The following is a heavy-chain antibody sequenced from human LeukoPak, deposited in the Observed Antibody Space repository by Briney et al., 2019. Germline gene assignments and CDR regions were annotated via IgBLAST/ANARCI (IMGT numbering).Heavy chain of an antibody. CDR1: GFTFDDYA. CDR2: ISRDGGTT. J-gene: IGHJ4*02. V-gene: IGHV3-43*02. D-gene: IGHD3-10*01. Sequence: PGGSLRLSCATSGFTFDDYAFHWVRQVPGKGLEWVSPISRDGGTTSYGDSVKGRFTISRDNSKNSLYMQMNSLKTEDNALYYCTKDFSGSYENWGQGTLVTVSS. CDR3: TKDFSGSYEN.